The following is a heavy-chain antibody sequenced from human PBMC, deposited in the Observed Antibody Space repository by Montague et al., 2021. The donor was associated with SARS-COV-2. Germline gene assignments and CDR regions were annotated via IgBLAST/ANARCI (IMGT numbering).Heavy chain of an antibody. Sequence: SETLSLTCTVSGGSISSSSYYWGWIRQPPGKGLEWIGSIYYSGSTYYNPSPKSRVTISVDTSKNQFSLKLSSVTAADTAMYYCARHKRWRIAAAGRDFDYWGQGTLVTVSS. D-gene: IGHD6-13*01. CDR2: IYYSGST. CDR3: ARHKRWRIAAAGRDFDY. CDR1: GGSISSSSYY. V-gene: IGHV4-39*01. J-gene: IGHJ4*02.